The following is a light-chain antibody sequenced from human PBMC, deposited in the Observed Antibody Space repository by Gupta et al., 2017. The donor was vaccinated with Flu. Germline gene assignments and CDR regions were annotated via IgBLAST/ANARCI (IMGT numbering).Light chain of an antibody. CDR2: GGS. Sequence: EIVLTQSPRTLSLSPGERATLSCRASQTVSSSRLDWYQQKRGQAPRLLIYGGSSRATGIPNRFSGSGSGTDFTLTITRVEPEDFAVYYCQQENGAPLTFGQGTNLEIK. CDR3: QQENGAPLT. CDR1: QTVSSSR. V-gene: IGKV3-20*01. J-gene: IGKJ2*01.